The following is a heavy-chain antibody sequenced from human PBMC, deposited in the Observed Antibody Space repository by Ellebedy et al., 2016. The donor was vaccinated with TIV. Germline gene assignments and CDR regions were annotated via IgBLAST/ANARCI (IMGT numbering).Heavy chain of an antibody. CDR1: GYSFTSYW. CDR2: IYPGDSDT. V-gene: IGHV5-51*01. D-gene: IGHD3-10*01. CDR3: ARQWGTMVRGVIRHYYYYGMDV. J-gene: IGHJ6*02. Sequence: KVSXKGSGYSFTSYWIGWVRQMPGKGLEWMGIIYPGDSDTRYSPSFQGQVTISADKSISTAYLQWSSLKASDTAMYYCARQWGTMVRGVIRHYYYYGMDVWGQGTTVTVSS.